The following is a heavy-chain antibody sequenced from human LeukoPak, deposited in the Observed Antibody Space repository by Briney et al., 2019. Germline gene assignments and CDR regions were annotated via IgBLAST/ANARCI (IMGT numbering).Heavy chain of an antibody. CDR3: ARASSYGDDYFDY. Sequence: SETLSLTCTISGGSICPFYWSWIRQPPGKGLEWIGYIYYSGSTNYNPSLKSRVTISVDTSKNQFSLKLSSVTAADTAVYYCARASSYGDDYFDYWGQGTLVTVSS. D-gene: IGHD5-18*01. J-gene: IGHJ4*02. CDR1: GGSICPFY. V-gene: IGHV4-59*01. CDR2: IYYSGST.